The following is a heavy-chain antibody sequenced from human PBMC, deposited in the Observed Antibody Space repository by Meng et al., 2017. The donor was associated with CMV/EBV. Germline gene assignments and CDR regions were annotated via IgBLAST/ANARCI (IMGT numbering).Heavy chain of an antibody. D-gene: IGHD6-13*01. CDR2: ISAYKSNK. J-gene: IGHJ4*02. Sequence: QVQLEEAGAWMNDPADPTKVSWKASGYTRVSYGSSWWRQATGQGLEWMGWISAYKSNKNYAHKLKGRVTMTTDTSTSTAYMELRSLSSDDTAVYYCARGVAAAGRALNWGQGTLVTVSS. CDR3: ARGVAAAGRALN. CDR1: GYTRVSYG. V-gene: IGHV1-18*01.